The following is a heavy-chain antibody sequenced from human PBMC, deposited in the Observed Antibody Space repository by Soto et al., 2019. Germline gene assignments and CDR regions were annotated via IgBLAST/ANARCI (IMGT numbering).Heavy chain of an antibody. CDR3: ATRPPQYDYDSSGYNPDAFDS. V-gene: IGHV1-69*02. J-gene: IGHJ3*02. Sequence: VASVKVSCKASGGTFSSYTISWVRQAPGQGLEWMGRIIPILGIANYAQKFQGRVTITADKSTSTAYMELSSLRSEDTAVYYCATRPPQYDYDSSGYNPDAFDSSAQGTMVTVSS. CDR1: GGTFSSYT. CDR2: IIPILGIA. D-gene: IGHD3-22*01.